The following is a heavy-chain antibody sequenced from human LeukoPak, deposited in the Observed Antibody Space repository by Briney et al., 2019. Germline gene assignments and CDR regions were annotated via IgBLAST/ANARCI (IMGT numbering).Heavy chain of an antibody. CDR3: AKGRSPYDILTGYLD. Sequence: GGSLRLSCAASGFTFSSYAMSWVRQAPGKGLEWVSAISGSGGSTYYADSVKGRFTISRDNSKNTLYLQMNSLRAEDTAVYYCAKGRSPYDILTGYLDWGQGTLVTVSS. D-gene: IGHD3-9*01. J-gene: IGHJ4*02. V-gene: IGHV3-23*01. CDR2: ISGSGGST. CDR1: GFTFSSYA.